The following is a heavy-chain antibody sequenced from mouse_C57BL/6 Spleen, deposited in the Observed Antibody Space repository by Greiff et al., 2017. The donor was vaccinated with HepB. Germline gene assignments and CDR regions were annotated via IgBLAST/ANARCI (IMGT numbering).Heavy chain of an antibody. CDR2: IYPGSGNT. J-gene: IGHJ4*01. CDR3: ASGKAMDY. V-gene: IGHV1-76*01. Sequence: VQLQQSGAELVRPGASVKLSCKASGYTFTDYYINWVKQRPGQGLEWIARIYPGSGNTYYNEKFKGKATLTAEKSSSTAYMQLSSLTSEDSAVYFCASGKAMDYWGQGTSVTVSS. CDR1: GYTFTDYY.